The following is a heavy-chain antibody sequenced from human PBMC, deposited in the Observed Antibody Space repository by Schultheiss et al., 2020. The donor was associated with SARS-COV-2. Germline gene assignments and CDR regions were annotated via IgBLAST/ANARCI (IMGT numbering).Heavy chain of an antibody. J-gene: IGHJ6*02. V-gene: IGHV4-34*01. D-gene: IGHD3-9*01. CDR3: ARAQYLPDDVFDL. Sequence: SETLSLTCAVYGGSLSGYYWSWIRQPPGKGLEWIGDINQRGGTNDNPSLRSRVTISIDTSNNQFSLTLDSVTAADTAVYYCARAQYLPDDVFDLWGQGTTVTVSS. CDR2: INQRGGT. CDR1: GGSLSGYY.